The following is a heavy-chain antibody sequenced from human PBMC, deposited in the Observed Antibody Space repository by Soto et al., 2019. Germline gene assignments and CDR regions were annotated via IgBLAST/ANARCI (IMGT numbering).Heavy chain of an antibody. D-gene: IGHD3-10*01. J-gene: IGHJ4*02. CDR3: AREGALWFGERPGDPKFDY. CDR1: GYTFTSYG. Sequence: QVQLVQSGAEVKKPGASVKVSCKASGYTFTSYGISWVRQAPGQGLEWMGWISAYNGNTNYAQKLQGRVNMITDTSTSTAYMELRSLRADDKAVYYCAREGALWFGERPGDPKFDYWGQGTLVTVSS. V-gene: IGHV1-18*04. CDR2: ISAYNGNT.